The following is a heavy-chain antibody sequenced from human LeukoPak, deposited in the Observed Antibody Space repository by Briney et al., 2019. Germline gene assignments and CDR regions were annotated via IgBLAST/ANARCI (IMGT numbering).Heavy chain of an antibody. CDR1: GGSISSSNW. V-gene: IGHV4-4*02. CDR2: IYHSGST. J-gene: IGHJ3*02. CDR3: ARAHLDYYDSSGYYSGGHFDI. Sequence: PSGTLSLTCAVSGGSISSSNWWSWVRQPPGKGLEWIGEIYHSGSTNYNPSLKSRVTISVDKSKNQFSLKLSSVTAADTAVYYCARAHLDYYDSSGYYSGGHFDIWGQGTMVTVSS. D-gene: IGHD3-22*01.